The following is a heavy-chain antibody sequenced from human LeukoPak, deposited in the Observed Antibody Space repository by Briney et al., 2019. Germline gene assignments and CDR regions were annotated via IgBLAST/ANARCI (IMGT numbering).Heavy chain of an antibody. Sequence: ASVKVSCKASGYTFTSYGISWVRQAPGQGLEWMGWISAYNGNTNYAQKLQGRVTMTTDTSTSTAYMELSSLRSEDTAVYYCARGKAVAGTFDYWGQGTLVTVSS. CDR3: ARGKAVAGTFDY. CDR1: GYTFTSYG. V-gene: IGHV1-18*01. CDR2: ISAYNGNT. J-gene: IGHJ4*02. D-gene: IGHD6-19*01.